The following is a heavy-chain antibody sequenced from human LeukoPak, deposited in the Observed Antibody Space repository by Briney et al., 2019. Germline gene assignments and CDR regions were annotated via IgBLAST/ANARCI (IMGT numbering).Heavy chain of an antibody. Sequence: ASVKVSCKTSGYTFTGYYMHWVRQAPGQGLEWMGWINPNSGGTNYAQKFQGRVTMTRDTSISTAYMELSRLRSDDTAVYCCAGGAYSSSWGRLWDIWGQGTMVTVSS. CDR1: GYTFTGYY. J-gene: IGHJ3*02. CDR3: AGGAYSSSWGRLWDI. D-gene: IGHD6-13*01. CDR2: INPNSGGT. V-gene: IGHV1-2*02.